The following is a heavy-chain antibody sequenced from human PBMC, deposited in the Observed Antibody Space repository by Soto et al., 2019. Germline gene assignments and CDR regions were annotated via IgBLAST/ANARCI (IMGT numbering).Heavy chain of an antibody. D-gene: IGHD3-3*01. Sequence: GSLRLSCAASGFTFSSYWMSWVRQAPGKGLEWVANIKQDGSEKYYVDSVKGRFTISRDNAKNSLYLQMNSLRAEDTAVYYCARSAGDSSYDFWSSYIYYYYGMDVWGQGTTVTVSS. J-gene: IGHJ6*02. CDR3: ARSAGDSSYDFWSSYIYYYYGMDV. CDR1: GFTFSSYW. CDR2: IKQDGSEK. V-gene: IGHV3-7*03.